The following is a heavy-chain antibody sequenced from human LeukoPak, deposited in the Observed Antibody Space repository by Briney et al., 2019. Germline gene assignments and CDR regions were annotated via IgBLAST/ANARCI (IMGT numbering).Heavy chain of an antibody. CDR3: AKEGTAQISTWYDN. J-gene: IGHJ4*02. Sequence: GRSLRLSCAGAGFTFSNYGMHWVRQAPGKGLEWLAVISYEGRTMYYADSVKGRFTISRDNSRNTLFLQMNSLSPDDTAVYYCAKEGTAQISTWYDNWGQGTLVTVSS. V-gene: IGHV3-30*18. D-gene: IGHD2-2*01. CDR1: GFTFSNYG. CDR2: ISYEGRTM.